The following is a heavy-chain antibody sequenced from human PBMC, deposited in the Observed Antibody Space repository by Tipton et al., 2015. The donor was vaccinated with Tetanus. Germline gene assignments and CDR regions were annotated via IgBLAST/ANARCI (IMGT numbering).Heavy chain of an antibody. Sequence: SLRLSCAASGFTFDDYAMHWARQAPGKGLEWVSLISWDGGSTYYADSVKGRFTISRDNSKNSLYLQMNSLRTEDTALYYCAKDYCSSSSCSYYYYGMDVWGQGTTVTVSS. J-gene: IGHJ6*02. V-gene: IGHV3-43*01. CDR3: AKDYCSSSSCSYYYYGMDV. D-gene: IGHD2-2*01. CDR1: GFTFDDYA. CDR2: ISWDGGST.